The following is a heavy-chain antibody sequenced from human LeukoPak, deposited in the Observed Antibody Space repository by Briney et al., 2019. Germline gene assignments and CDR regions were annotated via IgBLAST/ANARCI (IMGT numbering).Heavy chain of an antibody. V-gene: IGHV4-34*01. Sequence: GSLRLSCAASGFTFSIYAMSWIRQPPGKGLEWIGEINHSGTTVDNPSLKSRLTISVDTSKNQFSLNLSSVTAADTAVYYCARLNYDLAFGIWGQGTMVAVSS. J-gene: IGHJ3*02. CDR3: ARLNYDLAFGI. CDR2: INHSGTT. CDR1: GFTFSIYA. D-gene: IGHD3-22*01.